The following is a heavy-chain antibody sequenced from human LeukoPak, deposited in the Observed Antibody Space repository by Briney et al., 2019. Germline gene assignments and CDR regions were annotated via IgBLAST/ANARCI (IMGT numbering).Heavy chain of an antibody. Sequence: PGGGLRLSCAAPGFAFSNYEMNWVRQAPGKGLEWVSYISTSGSTIHYADSVKGRFTISRDNAKNTLYLQMNSLRAEDTAVYFCARDLRGYRDYWGQGTLVPVSS. V-gene: IGHV3-48*03. J-gene: IGHJ4*02. D-gene: IGHD3-22*01. CDR3: ARDLRGYRDY. CDR2: ISTSGSTI. CDR1: GFAFSNYE.